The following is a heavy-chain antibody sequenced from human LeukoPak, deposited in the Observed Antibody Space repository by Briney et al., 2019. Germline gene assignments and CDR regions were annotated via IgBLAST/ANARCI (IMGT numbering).Heavy chain of an antibody. Sequence: GGSLRLSCAASGFTFSDYYMNWVRQAPGKGLEWVSSIRHYSKYIYYADSVKGRFTISRDNAKNTVYLQMDSLRAEDTAVYYCARGAGVDIAVVVASNYYFDYWGQGALVTVSS. J-gene: IGHJ4*02. CDR1: GFTFSDYY. CDR3: ARGAGVDIAVVVASNYYFDY. V-gene: IGHV3-69-1*02. D-gene: IGHD2-15*01. CDR2: IRHYSKYI.